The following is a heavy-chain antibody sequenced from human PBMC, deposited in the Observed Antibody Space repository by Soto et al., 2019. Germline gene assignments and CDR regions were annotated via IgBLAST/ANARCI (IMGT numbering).Heavy chain of an antibody. CDR1: GLTLSDRY. CDR2: STNKRDGYTT. J-gene: IGHJ4*02. D-gene: IGHD1-20*01. V-gene: IGHV3-72*01. Sequence: EVQLVESGGGLVQPGGSLRLSCAASGLTLSDRYMDWVRQAPGKGLEWVGRSTNKRDGYTTEYAASVKGRFTISRDDSKNSLYLQMSGLKAEDTAVYHCASLITGRTPFDFWGQGTLVTVSS. CDR3: ASLITGRTPFDF.